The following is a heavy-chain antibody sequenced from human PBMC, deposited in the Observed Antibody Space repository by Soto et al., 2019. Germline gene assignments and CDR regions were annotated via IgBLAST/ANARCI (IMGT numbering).Heavy chain of an antibody. J-gene: IGHJ4*02. V-gene: IGHV3-74*01. CDR1: GFPFSSYW. CDR3: TRRGCITPGCYFN. D-gene: IGHD2-2*01. Sequence: EVRLVESGGDLVQPGGSLRLSCAASGFPFSSYWMHWVRQAPGKGLEWVSRINGDGSSINYADSVKGRFTISRDNAKNTLYLQMNSLRVEDAAVYYCTRRGCITPGCYFNWGRGTLVTVSS. CDR2: INGDGSSI.